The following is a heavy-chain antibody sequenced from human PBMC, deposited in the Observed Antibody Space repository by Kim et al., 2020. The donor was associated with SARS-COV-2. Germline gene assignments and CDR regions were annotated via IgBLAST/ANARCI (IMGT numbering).Heavy chain of an antibody. V-gene: IGHV3-21*01. D-gene: IGHD6-19*01. Sequence: GGSLRLSCAASGFTFSSYSMNWVRQAPGKGLEWVSSISSSSSYIYYADSVKGRFTISRDNAKNSLYLQMNSLRAEDTAVYYCARDPLSYSSGWYESHRYFDLWGRGTLVTVSS. CDR2: ISSSSSYI. CDR3: ARDPLSYSSGWYESHRYFDL. CDR1: GFTFSSYS. J-gene: IGHJ2*01.